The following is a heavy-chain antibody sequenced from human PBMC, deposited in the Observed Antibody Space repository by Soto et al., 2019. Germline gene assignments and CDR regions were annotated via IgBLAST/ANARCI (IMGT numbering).Heavy chain of an antibody. CDR2: INPATGAA. Sequence: QLHLVQSGAVVKKPGASVTVSCSASGYPVTAYYMHWVRQAPGRGLEWMGGINPATGAAKYTQTFQGRVTRTRDTSTRTVFMELSGLTSGDTAVFYCARGGGVGVAGSAAFDMWGQGTLVTVSS. V-gene: IGHV1-2*02. D-gene: IGHD3-3*01. CDR3: ARGGGVGVAGSAAFDM. J-gene: IGHJ3*02. CDR1: GYPVTAYY.